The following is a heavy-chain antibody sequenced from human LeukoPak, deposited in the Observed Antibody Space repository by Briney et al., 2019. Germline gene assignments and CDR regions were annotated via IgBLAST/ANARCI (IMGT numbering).Heavy chain of an antibody. V-gene: IGHV4-34*01. D-gene: IGHD6-19*01. CDR1: GGSISSYY. CDR2: INHSGST. J-gene: IGHJ3*02. CDR3: ARGQGVAVAGPHAFDI. Sequence: SETLSLTCTVSGGSISSYYWSWIRQPPGKGLEWIGEINHSGSTNYNPSLKSRVTISVDTSKNQFSLKLSSVTAADTAVYYCARGQGVAVAGPHAFDIWGQGTMVTVSS.